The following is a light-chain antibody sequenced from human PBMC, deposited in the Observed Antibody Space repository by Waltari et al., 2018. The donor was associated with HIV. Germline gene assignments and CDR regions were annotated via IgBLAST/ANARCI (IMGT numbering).Light chain of an antibody. J-gene: IGLJ2*01. CDR2: GDD. CDR1: IPTIGNNY. Sequence: QSVLTQPPSVSAAPRQTVTISCSGSIPTIGNNYVSWYQHPPGTAPKLLIYGDDKRYPGIPDRISASKSGTSATLAITGLQTGDEADYYCASWDSSLSVLFGGGTKLAVL. V-gene: IGLV1-51*02. CDR3: ASWDSSLSVL.